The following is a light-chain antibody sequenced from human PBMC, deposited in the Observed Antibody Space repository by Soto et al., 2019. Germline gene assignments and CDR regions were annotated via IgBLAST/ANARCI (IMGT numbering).Light chain of an antibody. V-gene: IGKV3-20*01. CDR3: HQYGSSPPIT. CDR1: QRVSSRY. Sequence: EIVLTQSPGTLSLSPGERATLSCRASQRVSSRYLAWYQQKAGQAPRLLIYGASSRATGIPDRFSGSGSGTYFTLTTSRREPEDFAVYYCHQYGSSPPITFGGGTKVEIK. J-gene: IGKJ4*01. CDR2: GAS.